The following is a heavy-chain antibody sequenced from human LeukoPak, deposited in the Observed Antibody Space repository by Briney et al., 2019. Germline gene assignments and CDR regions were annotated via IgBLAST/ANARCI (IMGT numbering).Heavy chain of an antibody. Sequence: SVKVSCKASGGTFSSYAISWVRQAPGQGLEWMGGIIPIFGTANYAQKFQGRVTITADESTSTAYMELSSLRSEDTAVYYCARDPNDYGDYDSPLGVWGQGTLVTVSS. CDR3: ARDPNDYGDYDSPLGV. CDR1: GGTFSSYA. V-gene: IGHV1-69*13. CDR2: IIPIFGTA. D-gene: IGHD4-17*01. J-gene: IGHJ4*02.